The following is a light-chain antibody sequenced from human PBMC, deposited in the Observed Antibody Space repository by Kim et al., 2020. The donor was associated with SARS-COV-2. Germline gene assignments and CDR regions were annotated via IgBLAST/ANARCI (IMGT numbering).Light chain of an antibody. Sequence: STCTRTSGDVGGYDYVSWYQHHPGKAPKVIIYEVTKRSSGVPDRFSGSKSGNTASLTVSGLQAEDEAYYYCSSHASPNNAFVFGTGTKVTVL. J-gene: IGLJ1*01. CDR3: SSHASPNNAFV. V-gene: IGLV2-8*01. CDR2: EVT. CDR1: SGDVGGYDY.